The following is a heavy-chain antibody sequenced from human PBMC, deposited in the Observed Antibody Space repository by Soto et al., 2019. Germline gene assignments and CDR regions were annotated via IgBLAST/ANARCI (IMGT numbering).Heavy chain of an antibody. CDR1: GGSISSGDNY. CDR2: IYYSGST. CDR3: VKSNGPVYFDC. Sequence: PSETLSLTCTVSGGSISSGDNYWSWIRQAPGKGLEWIGYIYYSGSTYYNPSLKSRVIISVDTSKNQFSAKLSSVTAADTAVYYCVKSNGPVYFDCWGQGTLVTVSS. J-gene: IGHJ4*02. D-gene: IGHD2-8*01. V-gene: IGHV4-30-4*01.